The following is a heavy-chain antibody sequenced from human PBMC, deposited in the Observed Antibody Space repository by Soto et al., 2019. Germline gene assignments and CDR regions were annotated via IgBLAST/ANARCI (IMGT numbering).Heavy chain of an antibody. CDR2: IYYSGTT. J-gene: IGHJ4*02. V-gene: IGHV4-31*03. CDR1: GDSINNGGHY. CDR3: AGSAVGATKSGFVS. Sequence: QVQLQESGPGLVKPSQTLSLTCNVSGDSINNGGHYWSWIRQPPGEGLEWIGFIYYSGTTYYNPSLKSRVTISVHTSKIQFSLKLNSVTAADTAVYCCAGSAVGATKSGFVSWGQGTLVTVSS. D-gene: IGHD1-26*01.